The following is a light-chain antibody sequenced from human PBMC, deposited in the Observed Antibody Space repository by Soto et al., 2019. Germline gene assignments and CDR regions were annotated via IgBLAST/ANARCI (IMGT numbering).Light chain of an antibody. J-gene: IGKJ5*01. V-gene: IGKV3-11*01. CDR2: GAS. CDR3: QQLPASPIS. Sequence: EIAVTLSLATMCLRTGDKATLHCRASKSVSSYLAWYQQKPGQPPRLLVYGASSSATGIPERFSGSGSGTDFTLTISSLEPEDFTMYYCQQLPASPISFGRGTRLEIK. CDR1: KSVSSY.